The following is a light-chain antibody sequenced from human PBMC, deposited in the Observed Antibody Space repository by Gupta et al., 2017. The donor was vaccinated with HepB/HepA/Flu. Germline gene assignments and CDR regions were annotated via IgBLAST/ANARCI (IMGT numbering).Light chain of an antibody. CDR1: QDIRNY. Sequence: DTQMTHPPSSLCPSVGDRVTITSQARQDIRNYLDWYQQKPMTAPKRLIYDASHWETGVRSRFSGWGFGKHVRFTISSRQQEEIASYYSHQNENHPLFTFGHGTKVDIK. CDR3: HQNENHPLFT. V-gene: IGKV1-33*01. CDR2: DAS. J-gene: IGKJ3*01.